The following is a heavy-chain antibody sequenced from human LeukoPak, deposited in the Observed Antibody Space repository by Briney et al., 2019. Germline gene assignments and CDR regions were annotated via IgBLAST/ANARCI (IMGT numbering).Heavy chain of an antibody. CDR2: ISGSGGST. CDR1: GFTFSSYA. V-gene: IGHV3-23*01. CDR3: AKDLKPDYGVYYREFGY. J-gene: IGHJ4*02. Sequence: GGSLRLSCAASGFTFSSYAMSWVRQAPGKGLEWVSAISGSGGSTYYADSMKGRFTISRDNSKNTLYLQMNSLRAEDTAVYYCAKDLKPDYGVYYREFGYWGQGTLVTVSS. D-gene: IGHD4-17*01.